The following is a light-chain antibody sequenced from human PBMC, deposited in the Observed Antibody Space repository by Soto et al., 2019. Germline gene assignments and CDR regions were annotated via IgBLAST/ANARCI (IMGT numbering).Light chain of an antibody. CDR1: QSVSSN. CDR3: QKYNNWPPAT. V-gene: IGKV3-15*01. J-gene: IGKJ1*01. CDR2: GAS. Sequence: IVMTQAPATLCVSPGERATLYSRAGQSVSSNLAWYQQKPGQAPRLLTYGASTRATGIPARFSGSGSGTEFTLTISSLQSEDFAVYYCQKYNNWPPATFGQGTKVEI.